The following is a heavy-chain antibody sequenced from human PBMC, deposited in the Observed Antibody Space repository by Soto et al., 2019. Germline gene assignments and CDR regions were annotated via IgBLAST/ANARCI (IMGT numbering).Heavy chain of an antibody. V-gene: IGHV4-31*03. CDR3: AASCVGCGGFNYYGMDV. Sequence: QVQLQESGPGLVKPSQTLSLTCTVSGGSISSGCYYWSWIRQHPGKGLEWIGYIYYSGSTYYNPSLKSRVTISVDTSKNQFSLKLSSVTAADTAVYCCAASCVGCGGFNYYGMDVWGLGTTVTVSS. CDR1: GGSISSGCYY. D-gene: IGHD2-21*01. J-gene: IGHJ6*02. CDR2: IYYSGST.